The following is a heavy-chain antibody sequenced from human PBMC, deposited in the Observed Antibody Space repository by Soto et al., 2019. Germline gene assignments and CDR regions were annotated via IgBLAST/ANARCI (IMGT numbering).Heavy chain of an antibody. Sequence: ASVKVSCKASGYTFTSYDINWVRQATGQGLEWMGWMNPNRGNTGYAQKFQRRVTRTRNTSISTPCMELSSQSSQDTAVDYWATVFIGDWGYYYDYGLDVWGQGPTVNVSP. CDR2: MNPNRGNT. CDR1: GYTFTSYD. D-gene: IGHD7-27*01. V-gene: IGHV1-8*01. CDR3: ATVFIGDWGYYYDYGLDV. J-gene: IGHJ6*01.